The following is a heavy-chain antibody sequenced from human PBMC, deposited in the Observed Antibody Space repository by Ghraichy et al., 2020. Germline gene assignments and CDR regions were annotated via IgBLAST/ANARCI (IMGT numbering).Heavy chain of an antibody. Sequence: GGSLRLSCAASGFTFSSYGMHWVRQAPGKGLEWVAVIWYDGSNKYYADSVKGRFTISRDNSKNTLYLQMNSLRAEDTAVYYCARVGEYCSSTSCYPNYFYYYYGMDVWGQGTTVTVSS. CDR3: ARVGEYCSSTSCYPNYFYYYYGMDV. CDR2: IWYDGSNK. J-gene: IGHJ6*02. CDR1: GFTFSSYG. V-gene: IGHV3-33*01. D-gene: IGHD2-2*01.